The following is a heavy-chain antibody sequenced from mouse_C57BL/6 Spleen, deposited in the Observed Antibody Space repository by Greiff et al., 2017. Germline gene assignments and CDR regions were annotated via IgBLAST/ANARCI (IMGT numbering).Heavy chain of an antibody. CDR3: ARPAYYSNYGAMDY. CDR2: IYPRSGNT. CDR1: GYTFTSYG. Sequence: LQESGAELARPGASVKLSCKASGYTFTSYGISWVKQRTGQGLEWIGEIYPRSGNTYYNEKFKGKATLTADKSSSTAYMELRSLTSEDSAVYFCARPAYYSNYGAMDYWGQGTSVTVSS. J-gene: IGHJ4*01. D-gene: IGHD2-5*01. V-gene: IGHV1-81*01.